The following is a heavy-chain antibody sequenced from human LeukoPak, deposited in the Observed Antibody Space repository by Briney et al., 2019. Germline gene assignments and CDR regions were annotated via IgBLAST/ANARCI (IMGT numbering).Heavy chain of an antibody. V-gene: IGHV3-23*01. CDR3: AKYSSGYLPEEPFGY. CDR2: ISGSGGST. Sequence: PGGSLRLSCAASGFTFSSYAMSWVRQAPGKGLEWVSAISGSGGSTYYADSVKGRFTISRDNSKNTLYLQMNSLRAEDTAVYYRAKYSSGYLPEEPFGYWGQGTLVTVSS. D-gene: IGHD3-22*01. CDR1: GFTFSSYA. J-gene: IGHJ4*02.